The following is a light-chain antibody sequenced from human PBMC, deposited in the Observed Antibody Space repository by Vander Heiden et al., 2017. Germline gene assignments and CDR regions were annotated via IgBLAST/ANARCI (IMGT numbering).Light chain of an antibody. CDR3: QQYKSYS. J-gene: IGKJ1*01. CDR1: QSISSW. V-gene: IGKV1-5*01. Sequence: DIQMTQSPSTLSASVGDRVTITCRASQSISSWLAWDQQKPGKAPKLLIYDASSLESGVQSRFSASGSGTEFTLTISSLQTDDFATYYCQQYKSYSFGQGTKVEIK. CDR2: DAS.